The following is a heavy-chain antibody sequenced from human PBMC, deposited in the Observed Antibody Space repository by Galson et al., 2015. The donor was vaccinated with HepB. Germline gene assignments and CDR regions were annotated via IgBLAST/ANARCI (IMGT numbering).Heavy chain of an antibody. Sequence: TLSLTCTVSGDSITTYYWSWIRQPPGKGLEWIGYMYYSGNTIYNSYLKSRVTISRDTSKNQFSLKLSSVTAADTAMYYCARDPFGVVMGWFDSWGQGTLVTVSS. J-gene: IGHJ5*01. CDR3: ARDPFGVVMGWFDS. CDR1: GDSITTYY. D-gene: IGHD3-16*01. CDR2: MYYSGNT. V-gene: IGHV4-59*01.